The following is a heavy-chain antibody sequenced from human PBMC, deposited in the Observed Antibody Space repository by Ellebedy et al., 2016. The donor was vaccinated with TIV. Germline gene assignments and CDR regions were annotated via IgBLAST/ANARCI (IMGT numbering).Heavy chain of an antibody. V-gene: IGHV3-21*01. CDR1: GLTFSNYS. D-gene: IGHD3-9*01. J-gene: IGHJ6*02. CDR2: ISSSSSYI. Sequence: GESLKISXAASGLTFSNYSMNWVRQAPGKGLEWVSSISSSSSYIYYADSVKGRFIISRDNAENSLYLQMNSLRAEDTAGYYCARDTSRNYDILTGYYTPYYYGMDVWGQGTTVTVSS. CDR3: ARDTSRNYDILTGYYTPYYYGMDV.